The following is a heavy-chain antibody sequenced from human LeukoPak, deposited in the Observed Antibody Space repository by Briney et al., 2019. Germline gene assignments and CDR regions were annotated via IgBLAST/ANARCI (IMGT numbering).Heavy chain of an antibody. D-gene: IGHD1-1*01. CDR2: IDPNSGNT. CDR1: GYTFTGYY. CDR3: VRFGSSTTLPAC. J-gene: IGHJ4*02. V-gene: IGHV1-2*02. Sequence: GASVKVSCKASGYTFTGYYIHWVRQAPGQGLEWMGWIDPNSGNTGYAQKFQGRVTMTRDTSITTVYMELSSLRSDDTAVYYCVRFGSSTTLPACWGQGTLVTVSS.